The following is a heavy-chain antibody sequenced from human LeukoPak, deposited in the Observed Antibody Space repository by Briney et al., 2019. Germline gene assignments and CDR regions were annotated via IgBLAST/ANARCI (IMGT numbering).Heavy chain of an antibody. J-gene: IGHJ5*02. CDR1: GGSFSGYY. D-gene: IGHD3-16*02. CDR2: INHSGST. Sequence: SETLSLTCAVYGGSFSGYYWSWIRQPPGKGLEWIGEINHSGSTNYNPSLKSRVTISVDTSKNQFSLKLSSVTAADTAVYYCARGRLLWGYVWGSYRYTNWFDPWGQGTLVTVSS. V-gene: IGHV4-34*01. CDR3: ARGRLLWGYVWGSYRYTNWFDP.